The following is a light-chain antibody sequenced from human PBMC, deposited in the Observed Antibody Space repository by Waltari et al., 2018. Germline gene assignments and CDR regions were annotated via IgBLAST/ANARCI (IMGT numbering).Light chain of an antibody. CDR2: QDI. Sequence: SYGLTQPPSLSVSPGQTATLPCPGDTLGDRYVSWYQQKPGQSPVLVISQDIKRPSGIPERFSGSNSGNTATLTISGTQTMDEADYFCQAWDSNNVVFGGGTRLTIL. CDR3: QAWDSNNVV. V-gene: IGLV3-1*01. J-gene: IGLJ2*01. CDR1: TLGDRY.